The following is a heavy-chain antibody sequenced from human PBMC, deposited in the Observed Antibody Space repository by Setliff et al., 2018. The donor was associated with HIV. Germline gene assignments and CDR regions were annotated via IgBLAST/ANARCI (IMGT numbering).Heavy chain of an antibody. J-gene: IGHJ6*03. V-gene: IGHV4-34*01. CDR1: GGSFSGFY. CDR2: INHSGST. Sequence: SETLSLTCAVYGGSFSGFYWSWIRQPPGKGLEWIGEINHSGSTNYNPSHKSRVTISVDKPKNQFSLKLSSVTAADTAVHYCARGVRRNFMVRRVGSYFYYYMDVWGKGTTVTVSS. CDR3: ARGVRRNFMVRRVGSYFYYYMDV. D-gene: IGHD3-10*01.